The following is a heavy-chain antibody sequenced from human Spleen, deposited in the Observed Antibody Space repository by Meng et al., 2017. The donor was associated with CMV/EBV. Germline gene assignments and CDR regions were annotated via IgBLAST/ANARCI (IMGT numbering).Heavy chain of an antibody. CDR3: VRDYKGGYYDILIRGYYFGMDV. D-gene: IGHD3-9*01. Sequence: GESLKISCAASGFSFSDYYMSWIRQAPGKGLEWISYISGSGSTIYYADSVKGRFTISRDNAKNSLYLQMNSLRAEDTAVYYCVRDYKGGYYDILIRGYYFGMDVWGQGTTVTVSS. V-gene: IGHV3-11*01. CDR1: GFSFSDYY. CDR2: ISGSGSTI. J-gene: IGHJ6*02.